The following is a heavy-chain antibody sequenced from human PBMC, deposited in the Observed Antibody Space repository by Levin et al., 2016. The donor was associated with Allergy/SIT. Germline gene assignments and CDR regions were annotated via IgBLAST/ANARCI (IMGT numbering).Heavy chain of an antibody. CDR1: GASINSYY. V-gene: IGHV4-59*13. D-gene: IGHD3-3*01. CDR3: ARVTTDRITTFGVPRGGAFDT. J-gene: IGHJ3*02. CDR2: MYYSGTT. Sequence: SETLSLTCIVSGASINSYYWSWVRLPPGKGLEWIGYMYYSGTTYYNPSLESRVSISVDRSRNHLSLKLSSVTAADAAVYYCARVTTDRITTFGVPRGGAFDTWGQGTVVSVPS.